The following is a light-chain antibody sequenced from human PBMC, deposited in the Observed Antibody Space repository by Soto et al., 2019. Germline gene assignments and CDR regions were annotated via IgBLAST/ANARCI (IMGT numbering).Light chain of an antibody. J-gene: IGKJ1*01. CDR1: QSVSSSY. CDR2: GAS. CDR3: QQYGSSPAT. Sequence: EIVLTQSPATLSLSPGERATLSCSASQSVSSSYLAWYQQKPGQAPRLLIYGASSRATGIPDRFSGSGSGTDFILSVSRLEPEDFAVYFCQQYGSSPATFGQGTKVDIK. V-gene: IGKV3-20*01.